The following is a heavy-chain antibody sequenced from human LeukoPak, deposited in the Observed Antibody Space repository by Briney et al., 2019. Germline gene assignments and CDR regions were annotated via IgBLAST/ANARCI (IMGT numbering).Heavy chain of an antibody. CDR1: GFTFSNYA. CDR3: AKDLGYTSSWSDY. Sequence: GGSLRLSCAASGFTFSNYAMSWVRQAPGKGLEWVSGISGSGGSTYYADSVKGRFTISRDNSKNTLYLQMNSLRAEDTAVYYCAKDLGYTSSWSDYWGQGTLVTVSS. V-gene: IGHV3-23*01. J-gene: IGHJ4*02. D-gene: IGHD6-13*01. CDR2: ISGSGGST.